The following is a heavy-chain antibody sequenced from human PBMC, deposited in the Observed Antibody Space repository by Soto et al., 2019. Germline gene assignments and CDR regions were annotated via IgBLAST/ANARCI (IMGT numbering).Heavy chain of an antibody. CDR1: GYTFTSYY. CDR3: ATKKGVYAIVYALDI. Sequence: ASVKVSCKASGYTFTSYYMHWVRQAPGQGLEWMGIINPSGGSTSYAQKFQGRVTMTRDTSTSTAYMEPSSLRSEDTAVYYCATKKGVYAIVYALDIWGQGTMVTVSS. J-gene: IGHJ3*02. D-gene: IGHD3-16*02. V-gene: IGHV1-46*01. CDR2: INPSGGST.